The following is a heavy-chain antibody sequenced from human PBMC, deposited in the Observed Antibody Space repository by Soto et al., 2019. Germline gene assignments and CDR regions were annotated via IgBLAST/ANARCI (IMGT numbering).Heavy chain of an antibody. V-gene: IGHV3-23*01. Sequence: EVQLLESGGGLAQPGGSLRLSCAASAFTFSSYAMSWVRQAPGKGLEWVSAVSGSGDSTYYADSVKGRFTISRDISKNTLYLQMNSLRAEDTAVYYCAKGRASDCPGCTQDYWGQGTLVTVSS. CDR1: AFTFSSYA. D-gene: IGHD2-21*02. CDR2: VSGSGDST. J-gene: IGHJ4*02. CDR3: AKGRASDCPGCTQDY.